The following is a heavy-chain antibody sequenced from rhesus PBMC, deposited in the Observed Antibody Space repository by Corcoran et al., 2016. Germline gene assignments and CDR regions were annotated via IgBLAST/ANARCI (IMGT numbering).Heavy chain of an antibody. CDR1: GFTFGRYA. V-gene: IGHV1S10*01. CDR2: IIPLVGIQ. J-gene: IGHJ4*01. CDR3: ARGDMSSSFDY. Sequence: QVQLVQSGAEVKKPVASVKVSCKASGFTFGRYAISWVRQAPGQGLEWMGGIIPLVGIQNYAEKFQGRVTITADTSTNTAYRELSSLRSEDTAVYYCARGDMSSSFDYWGQGVLVTVSS. D-gene: IGHD6-19*01.